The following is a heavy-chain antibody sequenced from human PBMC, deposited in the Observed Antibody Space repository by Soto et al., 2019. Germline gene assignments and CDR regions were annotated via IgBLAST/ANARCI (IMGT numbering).Heavy chain of an antibody. J-gene: IGHJ4*02. CDR1: GFSFSSYA. CDR2: IWYDGSNK. V-gene: IGHV3-33*01. D-gene: IGHD3-10*01. CDR3: ARDLSSLHKNYGYFYY. Sequence: PGGSLRLSCAASGFSFSSYAMHWVRQAPGKGLEWVAIIWYDGSNKFYGASVKGRFTISRDNSKNMLYLQMNGLRAEDTAVYYCARDLSSLHKNYGYFYYWGQGTLVTVSS.